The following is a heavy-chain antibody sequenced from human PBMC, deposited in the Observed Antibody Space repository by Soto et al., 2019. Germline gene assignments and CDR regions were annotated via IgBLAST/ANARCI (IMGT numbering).Heavy chain of an antibody. CDR1: NVSISSSY. CDR3: ARDFAGRGPFDP. D-gene: IGHD1-26*01. CDR2: VYYTGTI. Sequence: PWRTLSLTCSVSNVSISSSYWNWLRQAPGKGLEWIGFVYYTGTIKYNPSLKSRVTISVDTSRNEFSLRLTSVTTADTAFYFCARDFAGRGPFDPWGPGTLVTVSS. V-gene: IGHV4-59*01. J-gene: IGHJ5*01.